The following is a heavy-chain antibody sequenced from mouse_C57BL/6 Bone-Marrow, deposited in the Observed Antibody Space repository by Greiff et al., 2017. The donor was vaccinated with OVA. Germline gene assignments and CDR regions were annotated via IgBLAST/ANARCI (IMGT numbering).Heavy chain of an antibody. D-gene: IGHD2-3*01. J-gene: IGHJ2*01. CDR1: GYSITSGYD. CDR2: ISYSGST. Sequence: EVMLVESGPGMVKPSQSLSLTCTVTGYSITSGYDWHWIRHFPGNKLEWMGYISYSGSTNYNPSLKSRISITHDTSKNHFFLKLNSVTTEDTATYYCARGLYDGLDYWGQGTTLTVSS. V-gene: IGHV3-1*01. CDR3: ARGLYDGLDY.